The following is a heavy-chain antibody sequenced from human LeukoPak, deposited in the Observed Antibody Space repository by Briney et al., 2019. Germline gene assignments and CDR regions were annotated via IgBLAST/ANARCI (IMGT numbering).Heavy chain of an antibody. CDR1: GTSISSGAYS. Sequence: SETLSLTCTVSGTSISSGAYSWSWVRQHPGKGLEWIAYIYYSGNTYYNPSLKRRVTISVDTSKNQFSLKLSSVTAADTAVYYCARHYGDYRRYDYWGQGTLVTVSS. V-gene: IGHV4-31*03. J-gene: IGHJ4*02. CDR2: IYYSGNT. D-gene: IGHD4-17*01. CDR3: ARHYGDYRRYDY.